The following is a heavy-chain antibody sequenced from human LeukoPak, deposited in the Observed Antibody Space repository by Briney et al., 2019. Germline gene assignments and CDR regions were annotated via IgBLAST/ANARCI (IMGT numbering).Heavy chain of an antibody. CDR2: ISADGADT. CDR3: AKDPAVANTARRFQH. V-gene: IGHV3-23*01. D-gene: IGHD6-19*01. J-gene: IGHJ1*01. Sequence: GGSLRLSCAASASTFSNFAMTWVRQAPGKGLEWVSSISADGADTYYADSVKGRFTISRDNSKNTLYLQMNSLRVEDTAVYYCAKDPAVANTARRFQHWGQGTLVTVTS. CDR1: ASTFSNFA.